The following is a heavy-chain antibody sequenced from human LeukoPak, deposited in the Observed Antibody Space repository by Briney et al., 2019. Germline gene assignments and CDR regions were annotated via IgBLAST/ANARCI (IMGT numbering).Heavy chain of an antibody. CDR2: VNPSGGST. Sequence: ASVKVSCKASGYTSTSNYIHWVRQAPGQGLEWMGLVNPSGGSTTYAQMFQGRVTMTRDTSTSTVYLELSSLRSEDTAVYYCAKGGVAGTFDYWGRGTQVTVSS. J-gene: IGHJ4*02. CDR3: AKGGVAGTFDY. CDR1: GYTSTSNY. V-gene: IGHV1-46*01. D-gene: IGHD6-19*01.